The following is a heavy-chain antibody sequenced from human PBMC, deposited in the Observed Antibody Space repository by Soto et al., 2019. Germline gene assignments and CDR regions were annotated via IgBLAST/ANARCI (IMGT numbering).Heavy chain of an antibody. J-gene: IGHJ6*03. CDR1: ENTFTNYD. Sequence: QAQLEQSGAEVKEPGASVKVSCKASENTFTNYDIIWVRQAPGQGLEWMGWLNPNNGNTGYAPKFRGRVTMTRDPSKRTAFMVMSSLRAEDTAVYYCSRSEFGDYMDVWGKGTTVTVSS. D-gene: IGHD3-3*01. V-gene: IGHV1-8*01. CDR3: SRSEFGDYMDV. CDR2: LNPNNGNT.